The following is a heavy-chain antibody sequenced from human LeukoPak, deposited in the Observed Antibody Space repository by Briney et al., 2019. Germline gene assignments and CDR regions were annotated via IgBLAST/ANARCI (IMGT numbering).Heavy chain of an antibody. CDR3: ATTTMIVVGIGTFDI. J-gene: IGHJ3*02. D-gene: IGHD3-22*01. V-gene: IGHV1-8*01. CDR2: MNPNSGNT. CDR1: GGTFSSYP. Sequence: ASVKVSCKVSGGTFSSYPISWVRQAPGQGLEWMGWMNPNSGNTGYAQKFQGRVTMTRNTSISTAYMELSSLRSEDTAVYYCATTTMIVVGIGTFDIWGQGTMVTVSS.